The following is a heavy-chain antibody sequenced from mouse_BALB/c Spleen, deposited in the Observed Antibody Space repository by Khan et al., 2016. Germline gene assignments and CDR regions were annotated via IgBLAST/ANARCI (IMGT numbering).Heavy chain of an antibody. J-gene: IGHJ2*01. CDR3: ASYYGSSYDYFDY. V-gene: IGHV1-87*01. CDR2: IYPGDGAT. D-gene: IGHD1-1*01. Sequence: VQLQQSGAELARPGASVKLSCKASGYTFTSYWMQWVKQRPGQGLEWIGAIYPGDGATRYTQQFKGKATLTADKSSSTAYMQLSSLASEDSAVYYCASYYGSSYDYFDYWGQGTTLTVSS. CDR1: GYTFTSYW.